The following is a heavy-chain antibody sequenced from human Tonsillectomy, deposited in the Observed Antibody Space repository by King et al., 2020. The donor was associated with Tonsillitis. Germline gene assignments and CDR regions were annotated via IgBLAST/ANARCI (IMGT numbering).Heavy chain of an antibody. CDR3: AKDYSGSHY. CDR2: ISGSGGST. CDR1: GFTFSKNA. Sequence: VQLVESGGGLVQPGGSLRLSCAVSGFTFSKNAMIWVRQAPGKGLEGVSCISGSGGSTYYADSVKGRFIISRDNSKNTLYLQMNSLRAEDTAVYYCAKDYSGSHYWGQGTRVTVSS. J-gene: IGHJ4*02. D-gene: IGHD6-19*01. V-gene: IGHV3-23*04.